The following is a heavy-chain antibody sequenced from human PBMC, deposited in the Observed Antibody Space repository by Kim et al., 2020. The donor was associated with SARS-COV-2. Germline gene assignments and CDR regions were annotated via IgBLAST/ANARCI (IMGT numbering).Heavy chain of an antibody. CDR2: IRSKAYGGTT. D-gene: IGHD3-10*01. CDR3: TRDSPDKYGSSYYYGMDV. V-gene: IGHV3-49*03. Sequence: GGSLRLSCTASGFTFGDYAMSWFRQAPGKGLEWVGFIRSKAYGGTTEYAASVKGRFTISRDDSKSIAYLQMNSLKTEDTAVYYCTRDSPDKYGSSYYYGMDVWGQGTTVTVSS. CDR1: GFTFGDYA. J-gene: IGHJ6*02.